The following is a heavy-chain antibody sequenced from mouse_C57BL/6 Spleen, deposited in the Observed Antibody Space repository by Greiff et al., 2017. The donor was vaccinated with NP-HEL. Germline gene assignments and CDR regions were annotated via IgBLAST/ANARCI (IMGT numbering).Heavy chain of an antibody. CDR1: GYTFTSYW. Sequence: QVQLQQPGAELVKPGASVKMSCKASGYTFTSYWITWVKQRPGQGLEWIGDIYPGSGSTNYNEKFKSKATLTVDTSSSTAYMQLSSLTSEDSAVYYCARRGYTYYYAMDYWGQGTSVTVSS. CDR2: IYPGSGST. D-gene: IGHD5-1-1*01. V-gene: IGHV1-55*01. CDR3: ARRGYTYYYAMDY. J-gene: IGHJ4*01.